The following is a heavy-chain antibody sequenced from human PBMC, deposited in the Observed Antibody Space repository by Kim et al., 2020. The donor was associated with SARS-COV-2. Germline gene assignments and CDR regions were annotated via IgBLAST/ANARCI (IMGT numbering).Heavy chain of an antibody. CDR3: ATLDSSGYYKEYYFDY. J-gene: IGHJ4*02. CDR1: GYTLTELS. Sequence: ASVKVSCKVSGYTLTELSMHWVRQAPGKGLEWMGGFDPEDGETMYAQKFQGRVTMTEDTSTDTAYMDLSSLRSEDTAVYYCATLDSSGYYKEYYFDYWGQGTLVTVPS. CDR2: FDPEDGET. V-gene: IGHV1-24*01. D-gene: IGHD3-22*01.